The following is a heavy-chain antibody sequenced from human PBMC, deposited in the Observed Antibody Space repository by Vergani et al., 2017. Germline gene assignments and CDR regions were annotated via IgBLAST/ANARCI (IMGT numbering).Heavy chain of an antibody. D-gene: IGHD3-16*02. CDR3: ASIARAPTRRNPPPDY. Sequence: QVQLQEWGAGLLKTSETLSLTCGVSGGSFSDYYWSLIRQAPGMGLEWIGEVNHGGSTNYNPSLKSRVSISVDTSKNQFSLQLTYLTAADSALYFCASIARAPTRRNPPPDYWGQGILVTVSS. CDR1: GGSFSDYY. CDR2: VNHGGST. V-gene: IGHV4-34*01. J-gene: IGHJ4*02.